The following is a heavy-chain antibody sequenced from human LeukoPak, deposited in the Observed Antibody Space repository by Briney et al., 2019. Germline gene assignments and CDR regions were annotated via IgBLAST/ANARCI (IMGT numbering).Heavy chain of an antibody. V-gene: IGHV3-30-3*01. J-gene: IGHJ6*02. CDR1: GFTFSSYA. CDR2: ISYDGSNK. Sequence: GGSLRLSCAASGFTFSSYAMHWVRQAPGKGLEWVAVISYDGSNKYYADSVKSRFTISRDNSKNTLYLQMNSLRAEDTAVYYCATSTYSSGWRYYGMDVWGQGTTVTVSS. D-gene: IGHD6-19*01. CDR3: ATSTYSSGWRYYGMDV.